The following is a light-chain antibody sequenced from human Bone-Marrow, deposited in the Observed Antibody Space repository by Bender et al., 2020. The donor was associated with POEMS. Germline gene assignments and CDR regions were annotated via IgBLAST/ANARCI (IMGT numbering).Light chain of an antibody. CDR1: SSNIGAHA. CDR2: SSH. V-gene: IGLV1-44*01. J-gene: IGLJ2*01. Sequence: QSVLTQPPSASGTPGQRVTISCSGGSSNIGAHAVNWYQHLPGTAPKLLIYSSHRRPSEVPDRFSGSRSGTSASLAISGLQSEDEADYYCCSFAGSGAVFGGGTKLTVL. CDR3: CSFAGSGAV.